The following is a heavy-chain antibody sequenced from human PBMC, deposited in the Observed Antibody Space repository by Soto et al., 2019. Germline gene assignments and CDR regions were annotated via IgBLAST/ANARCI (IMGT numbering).Heavy chain of an antibody. J-gene: IGHJ4*02. D-gene: IGHD3-22*01. V-gene: IGHV3-73*02. Sequence: EVQLVESGGGLVQPGGSLKLSCAASGFTFSGSAMHWVRQASGKGLEWVGRIRSKANSYATAYAASVKGRFTISRDDSKNTAYLQMNSLKTEDTAVYYCTSRRVAYDSSGYDYWGQGTLVTVSS. CDR2: IRSKANSYAT. CDR1: GFTFSGSA. CDR3: TSRRVAYDSSGYDY.